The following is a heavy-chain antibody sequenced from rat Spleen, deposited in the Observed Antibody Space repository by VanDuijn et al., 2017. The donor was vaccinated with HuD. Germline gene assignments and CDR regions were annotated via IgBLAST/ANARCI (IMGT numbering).Heavy chain of an antibody. CDR1: GFTFSDYY. D-gene: IGHD1-3*01. Sequence: EVQLVESDGDLVQPGRSLKLSCAASGFTFSDYYMAWVRQAPTKGLEWVATLSYDASAPYYRDSVKGRFTISRDNAKNTVDMQLSSLRSEDSAMYFCAREVNYGRYFDYWGQGTLVTVSS. V-gene: IGHV5-7*01. CDR3: AREVNYGRYFDY. J-gene: IGHJ3*01. CDR2: LSYDASAP.